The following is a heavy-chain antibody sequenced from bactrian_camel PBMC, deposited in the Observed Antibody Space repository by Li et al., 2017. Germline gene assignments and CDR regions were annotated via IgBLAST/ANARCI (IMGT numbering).Heavy chain of an antibody. CDR1: GYIYSNYC. Sequence: HVQLVESGGGSVQAGGSLRLSCAASGYIYSNYCMGWFRQAPGKEREGVATVDSTRSTSYADSVKGRFTISQDNAKNTVYLQMNSLKTNDTAVYYCAGDVCVGGNHWGQGTQVTVS. V-gene: IGHV3S53*01. CDR3: AGDVCVGGNH. D-gene: IGHD3*01. J-gene: IGHJ4*01. CDR2: VDSTRST.